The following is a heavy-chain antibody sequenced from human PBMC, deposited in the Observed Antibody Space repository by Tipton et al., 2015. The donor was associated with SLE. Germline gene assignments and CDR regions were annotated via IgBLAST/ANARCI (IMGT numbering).Heavy chain of an antibody. V-gene: IGHV4-59*01. Sequence: LRLSCTVSGGSISSYYWSWIRQPPGKGLEWIGYIYYSGSTNYNPSLKSRVTISVDTSKNQFSLKLSSVTAADTAVYYCARLGRAAGTPEKYFQHWGQGTLVTVSS. J-gene: IGHJ1*01. D-gene: IGHD6-13*01. CDR1: GGSISSYY. CDR3: ARLGRAAGTPEKYFQH. CDR2: IYYSGST.